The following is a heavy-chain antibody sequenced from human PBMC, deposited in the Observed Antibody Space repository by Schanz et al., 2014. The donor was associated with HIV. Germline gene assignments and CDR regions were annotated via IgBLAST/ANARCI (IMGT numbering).Heavy chain of an antibody. CDR2: IWFDGSNK. CDR1: GFTFSTYV. D-gene: IGHD3-10*01. CDR3: VKGLLFQGFLDS. J-gene: IGHJ4*02. Sequence: QVQLVESGGGVVQPGRSLRLSCAASGFTFSTYVMHWVRQAPGKGLEWVAIIWFDGSNKYYADSVRGRFTISRDNSKNTLYLQMNSLRAEDTAVYYCVKGLLFQGFLDSWGQGALVTVSS. V-gene: IGHV3-33*06.